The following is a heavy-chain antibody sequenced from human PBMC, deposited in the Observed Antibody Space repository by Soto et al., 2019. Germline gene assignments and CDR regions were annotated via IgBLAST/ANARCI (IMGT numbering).Heavy chain of an antibody. CDR2: ISSTSSYI. Sequence: QVQLVESGGGLVKPGGSLRLSCAASGFTFSDNYMSWIRQAPGKGLEWLSHISSTSSYINYADSVKGRFSISRDNAKNSLYLQMNSLRADDTAVYYCAGGGYTYGRHDYWGQGTLVTVSS. CDR3: AGGGYTYGRHDY. D-gene: IGHD5-18*01. V-gene: IGHV3-11*06. J-gene: IGHJ4*02. CDR1: GFTFSDNY.